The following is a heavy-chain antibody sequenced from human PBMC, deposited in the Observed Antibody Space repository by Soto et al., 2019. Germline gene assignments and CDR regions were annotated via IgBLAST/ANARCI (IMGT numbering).Heavy chain of an antibody. Sequence: GGSLRLSCAASGFTFDDYAMHWVRQAPGKGLEWVSGISWNSGSIGYADSVKGRFTISRDNAKNSLYLQMNSLRAEDTALYYCATQSWYENSWDYWGQGTLVTVSS. D-gene: IGHD6-13*01. V-gene: IGHV3-9*01. CDR3: ATQSWYENSWDY. J-gene: IGHJ4*02. CDR1: GFTFDDYA. CDR2: ISWNSGSI.